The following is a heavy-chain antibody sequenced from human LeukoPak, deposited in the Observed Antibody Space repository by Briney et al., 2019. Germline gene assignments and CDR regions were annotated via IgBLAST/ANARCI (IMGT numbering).Heavy chain of an antibody. J-gene: IGHJ4*02. D-gene: IGHD1-20*01. CDR3: ARGGITGTKPPPADY. CDR1: GFTFSSYS. V-gene: IGHV3-21*01. CDR2: ISSSSSYI. Sequence: GGSLRLSCAASGFTFSSYSMNWVRQAPGKGLEWVSSISSSSSYIYYADSVKGRFTISRDNAKNSLYLQMNSLRAEDTAVYYCARGGITGTKPPPADYWGQGTLVTVSS.